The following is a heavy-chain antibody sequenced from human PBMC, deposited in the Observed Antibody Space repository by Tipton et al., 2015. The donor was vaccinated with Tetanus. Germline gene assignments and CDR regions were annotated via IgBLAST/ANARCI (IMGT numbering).Heavy chain of an antibody. J-gene: IGHJ4*02. Sequence: TLSLTCTVSGDSISSHYWNWIRQPPGKGLEWIGYFSYSGSSNYNPSLKSRVTISGDTSKNQFSLKLSSVTAADTAVYYCARTSIPAADYCFDYWGQGTLVTVSS. CDR1: GDSISSHY. D-gene: IGHD2-2*01. CDR2: FSYSGSS. V-gene: IGHV4-59*08. CDR3: ARTSIPAADYCFDY.